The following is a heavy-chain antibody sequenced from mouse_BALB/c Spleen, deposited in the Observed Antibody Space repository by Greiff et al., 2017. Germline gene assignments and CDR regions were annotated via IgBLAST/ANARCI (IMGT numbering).Heavy chain of an antibody. V-gene: IGHV14-3*02. CDR3: ARSTMITTDAMDY. CDR2: IDPANGNT. Sequence: EVQLQESGAELVKPGASVKLSCTASGFNIKDTYMHWVKQRPEQGLEWIGRIDPANGNTKYDPKFQGKATITADTSSNTAYLQLSSLTSEDTAVYYCARSTMITTDAMDYWGQGTSVTVSS. D-gene: IGHD2-4*01. J-gene: IGHJ4*01. CDR1: GFNIKDTY.